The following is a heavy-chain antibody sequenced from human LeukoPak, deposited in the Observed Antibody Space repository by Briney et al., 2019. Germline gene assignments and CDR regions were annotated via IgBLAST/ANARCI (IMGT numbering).Heavy chain of an antibody. CDR3: ARGGSGYDFWSGVNWFDP. CDR2: IWYDGSNK. D-gene: IGHD3-3*01. CDR1: GFTFSSYG. Sequence: GGSLRLSCAASGFTFSSYGMHWVRQAPVKGLEWVAVIWYDGSNKYYADSVKGRFTISRDNSKNTLYLQMNSLRAEDTAVYYCARGGSGYDFWSGVNWFDPWGQGTLVTVSS. V-gene: IGHV3-33*01. J-gene: IGHJ5*02.